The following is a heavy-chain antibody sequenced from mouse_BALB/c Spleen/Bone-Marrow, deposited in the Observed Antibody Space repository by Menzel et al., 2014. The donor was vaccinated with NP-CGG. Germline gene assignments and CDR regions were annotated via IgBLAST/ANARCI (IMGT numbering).Heavy chain of an antibody. CDR2: ISSGGGST. D-gene: IGHD5-5*01. CDR1: GFAFSSYD. CDR3: ARTTPYAMDY. V-gene: IGHV5-12-1*01. Sequence: DVQLVESGGGLVKPGGSLKLSCAASGFAFSSYDMSWVRQTPEKRLEWVAYISSGGGSTYYPDIVKGRFTISRDNAKNTLYLQMSSLKSEDTAMYYCARTTPYAMDYWGQGTSVTVSS. J-gene: IGHJ4*01.